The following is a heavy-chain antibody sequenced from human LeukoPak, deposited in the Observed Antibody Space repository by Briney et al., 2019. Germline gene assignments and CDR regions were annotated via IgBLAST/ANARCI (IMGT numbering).Heavy chain of an antibody. CDR1: GYTFTGYY. CDR3: ARGIYDFWSGFDY. Sequence: GASVKVSCKASGYTFTGYYMHWVRQAPGQGLEWMGWINPNSGGTNYAQKFQGRVTMTRDTSISTAYMELSRLRSDDTAVYYCARGIYDFWSGFDYWGQGTLVTVSS. J-gene: IGHJ4*02. CDR2: INPNSGGT. V-gene: IGHV1-2*02. D-gene: IGHD3-3*01.